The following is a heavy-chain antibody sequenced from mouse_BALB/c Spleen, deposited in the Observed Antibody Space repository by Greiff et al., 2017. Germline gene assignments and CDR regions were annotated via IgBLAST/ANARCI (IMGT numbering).Heavy chain of an antibody. CDR3: ARSHYGSDYFDY. CDR2: INPSTGYT. Sequence: QVQLKQSGAELAKPGASVKMSCKASGYTFTSYWMHWVKQRPGQGLEWIGYINPSTGYTEYNQKFKDKATLTADKSSSTAYMQLSSLTSEDSAVYYCARSHYGSDYFDYWGQGTTLTVSS. D-gene: IGHD1-1*01. V-gene: IGHV1-7*01. J-gene: IGHJ2*01. CDR1: GYTFTSYW.